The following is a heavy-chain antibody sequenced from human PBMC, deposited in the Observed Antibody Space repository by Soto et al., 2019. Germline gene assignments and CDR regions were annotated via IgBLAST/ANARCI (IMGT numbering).Heavy chain of an antibody. Sequence: SETLSLTCTVSGGSISSSSYYWGWIRQPPGKGLEWIGSIYYSGSTYYNPSLKSRVTISVDTSKNQFSLKLSSVTDADTAVYYCAGQDGYNWNSGVSGDYYYGMDVWGQGTTVT. CDR1: GGSISSSSYY. CDR2: IYYSGST. CDR3: AGQDGYNWNSGVSGDYYYGMDV. D-gene: IGHD1-7*01. J-gene: IGHJ6*02. V-gene: IGHV4-39*01.